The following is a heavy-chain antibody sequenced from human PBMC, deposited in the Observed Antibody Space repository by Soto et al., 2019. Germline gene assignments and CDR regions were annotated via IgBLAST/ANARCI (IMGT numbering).Heavy chain of an antibody. CDR3: ARDPVDNGAAAGDF. CDR2: IYADGRT. D-gene: IGHD6-13*01. CDR1: GFTVSNNY. V-gene: IGHV3-53*01. J-gene: IGHJ4*02. Sequence: EVQLVESGGGLIQPGGSLRLSCAPSGFTVSNNYFSRVRQAPGKGLEQVSVIYADGRTYYADSVKGRFIIFRDSSKNTLYLQMNSLRDEDTALYYCARDPVDNGAAAGDFWGQGSLVTVSS.